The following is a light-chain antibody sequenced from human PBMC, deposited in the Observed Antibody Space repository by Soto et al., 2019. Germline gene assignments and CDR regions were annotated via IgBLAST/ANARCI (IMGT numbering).Light chain of an antibody. CDR1: SGSIASNY. CDR3: QSYDATNQV. J-gene: IGLJ3*02. Sequence: NFMLTQPHSVSESPGKTVIISCTRSSGSIASNYVQWYQQRPGSSPTTVIYEDNQRPSGVPDRFSGSIDSYTNSASLTISXXXXXXXADYYCQSYDATNQVFGGGTKL. V-gene: IGLV6-57*01. CDR2: EDN.